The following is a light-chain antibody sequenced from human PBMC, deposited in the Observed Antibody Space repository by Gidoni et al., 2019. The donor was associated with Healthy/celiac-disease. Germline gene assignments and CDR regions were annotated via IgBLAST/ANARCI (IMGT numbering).Light chain of an antibody. CDR2: VSS. Sequence: EIVMTQSPATLSVSPGERATLSCRASQSVSSNLAWYQPKPGQAPRLLIYVSSTRDTGIPARCSGSGSGTGFTLTISTLKSGDFAVYYCQQYNNWPPWTFGQGTKVEIK. CDR3: QQYNNWPPWT. V-gene: IGKV3-15*01. CDR1: QSVSSN. J-gene: IGKJ1*01.